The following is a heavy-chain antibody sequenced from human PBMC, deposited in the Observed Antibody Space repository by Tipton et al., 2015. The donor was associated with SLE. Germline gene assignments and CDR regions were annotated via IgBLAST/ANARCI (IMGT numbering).Heavy chain of an antibody. D-gene: IGHD6-13*01. Sequence: TLSLTCAVYGGSFSSSSSYYWAWIRQTPGKGLEWIGEINHSGSTNYNPSLKSRVTISVDTSKNQFSLKLSSVTAADTAVYYCARGLERQQLVPPYAFDIWGQGTMVTVSS. V-gene: IGHV4-34*01. CDR3: ARGLERQQLVPPYAFDI. J-gene: IGHJ3*02. CDR2: INHSGST. CDR1: GGSFSSSSSYY.